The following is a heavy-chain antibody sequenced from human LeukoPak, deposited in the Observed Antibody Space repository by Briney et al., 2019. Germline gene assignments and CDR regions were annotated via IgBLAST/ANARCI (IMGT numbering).Heavy chain of an antibody. Sequence: GGSLRLSCAASGFTFSDYYMSWIRQAPGKGLEWVSYISSSGSTIYYADSVKGRFTISRDNAKTSLYLQMNSLRAEDTAVYYCARDATIYYYGSSGQYPTFDYWGQGTLVTVSS. CDR1: GFTFSDYY. J-gene: IGHJ4*02. V-gene: IGHV3-11*04. D-gene: IGHD3-22*01. CDR3: ARDATIYYYGSSGQYPTFDY. CDR2: ISSSGSTI.